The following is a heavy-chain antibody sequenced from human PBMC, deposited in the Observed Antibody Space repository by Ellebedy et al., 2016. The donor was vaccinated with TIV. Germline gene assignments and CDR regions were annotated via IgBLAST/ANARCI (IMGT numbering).Heavy chain of an antibody. D-gene: IGHD3-22*01. J-gene: IGHJ4*02. V-gene: IGHV4-34*01. CDR3: ARDLGGYSGYEPYYYDSSGMYYFDY. Sequence: SETLSLXXTVSGGSISSYYWSWIRQPPGKGLEWIGEINHSGSTNYNPSLKSRVTISVDTSKNQFSLKLSSVTAEDTAVYYCARDLGGYSGYEPYYYDSSGMYYFDYWGQGTLVTVSS. CDR1: GGSISSYY. CDR2: INHSGST.